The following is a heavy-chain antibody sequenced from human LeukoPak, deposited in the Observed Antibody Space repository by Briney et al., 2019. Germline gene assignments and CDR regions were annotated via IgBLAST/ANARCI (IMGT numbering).Heavy chain of an antibody. Sequence: SETLSLTCAVYGGSFSGYYWSWIRQPPGKGLEWIGEINHSGSTNYNPSLKSRVTISVDTSKNQFSLKLSSVTAADTAVYYCARESKYSSSLGGYFDYWGQGTLVTVSP. CDR1: GGSFSGYY. D-gene: IGHD6-6*01. CDR3: ARESKYSSSLGGYFDY. J-gene: IGHJ4*02. CDR2: INHSGST. V-gene: IGHV4-34*01.